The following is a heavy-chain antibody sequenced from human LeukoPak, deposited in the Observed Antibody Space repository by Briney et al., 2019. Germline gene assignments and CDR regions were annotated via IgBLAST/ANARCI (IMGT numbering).Heavy chain of an antibody. CDR3: AREKYCTITDCLHGKFYFDY. CDR1: GFTFSSYG. V-gene: IGHV3-30*03. J-gene: IGHJ4*02. Sequence: GGSLRLSCAASGFTFSSYGMHWVRQAPGKGLEWVAVMSSDGSNEYYADSVKGRFTISRDNSKNTLYLQMNTLRVEDTAVYYCAREKYCTITDCLHGKFYFDYWGQGTLVTVSS. D-gene: IGHD2-2*01. CDR2: MSSDGSNE.